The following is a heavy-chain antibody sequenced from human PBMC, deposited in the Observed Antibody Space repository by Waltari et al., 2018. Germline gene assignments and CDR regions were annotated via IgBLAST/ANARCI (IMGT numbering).Heavy chain of an antibody. D-gene: IGHD6-13*01. Sequence: QVQLQQWGAGLLKPSETLYLTCAVYGGSFSGYYWSWIRQPPGTGLEWIGEINHSGSTNYNPSLKSRVTISVDTSKNQFSLKLSSVTAADAAVYYCARGLATGYSSSWYGIHFDYWGQGTLVTVSS. CDR3: ARGLATGYSSSWYGIHFDY. J-gene: IGHJ4*02. V-gene: IGHV4-34*01. CDR2: INHSGST. CDR1: GGSFSGYY.